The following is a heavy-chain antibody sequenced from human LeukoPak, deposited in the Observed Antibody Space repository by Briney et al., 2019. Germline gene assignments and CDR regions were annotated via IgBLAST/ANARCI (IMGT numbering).Heavy chain of an antibody. J-gene: IGHJ6*02. CDR1: GFTFSSYS. CDR2: ISSSSSYI. CDR3: ARTGYCSSTSCYGYYYGMDV. Sequence: GGSLRLSCAASGFTFSSYSMTWVRQAPGKGLEWVSSISSSSSYIYYADSVKGRFTISRDNAKNSLYLQMNSLRAEDTAVYYCARTGYCSSTSCYGYYYGMDVWGQGTTVTVSS. D-gene: IGHD2-2*01. V-gene: IGHV3-21*01.